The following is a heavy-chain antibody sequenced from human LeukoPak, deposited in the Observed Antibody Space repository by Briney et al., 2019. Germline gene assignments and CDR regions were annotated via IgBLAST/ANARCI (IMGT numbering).Heavy chain of an antibody. CDR2: IYIGGST. J-gene: IGHJ4*02. CDR3: ARGSLGHITRYCSGGSCYNFFDY. Sequence: GGSLRLSCAASGFTVSSNYMSWVRQAPGKGLEWVSVIYIGGSTYYADSVKGRFTISRDNSKNTLYLQMDSLRAEDTAVYFCARGSLGHITRYCSGGSCYNFFDYWGQGTLVTVSS. D-gene: IGHD2-15*01. V-gene: IGHV3-53*01. CDR1: GFTVSSNY.